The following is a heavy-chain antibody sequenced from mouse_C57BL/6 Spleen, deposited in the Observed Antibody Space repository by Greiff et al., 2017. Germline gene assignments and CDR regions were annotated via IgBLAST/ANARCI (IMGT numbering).Heavy chain of an antibody. CDR3: ARSGSNYVNY. V-gene: IGHV1-64*01. D-gene: IGHD2-5*01. CDR2: IHPNSGST. CDR1: GYTFTSYW. J-gene: IGHJ2*01. Sequence: QVHVKQPGAELVKPGASVKLSCKASGYTFTSYWMHWVKQRPGQGLEWIGMIHPNSGSTNYNEKFKSKATLTVDKSSSTAYMQLSSLTSEDSAVYYCARSGSNYVNYWGQGTTLTVSS.